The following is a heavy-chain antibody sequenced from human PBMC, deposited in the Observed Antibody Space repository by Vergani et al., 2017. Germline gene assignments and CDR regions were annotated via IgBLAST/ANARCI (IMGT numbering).Heavy chain of an antibody. V-gene: IGHV3-53*01. CDR1: GFTVSSNY. Sequence: EVQLVESGGGLIQPGGSLRLSCAASGFTVSSNYMSWVRQAPGKGLEWVSVIYSGGSTYYADSVKGRFTISRDNSKNTLYLKMNSLRAEDTAVYYCASTSGSYPPPYYYMDVWGKGTTVTVSS. J-gene: IGHJ6*03. D-gene: IGHD1-26*01. CDR2: IYSGGST. CDR3: ASTSGSYPPPYYYMDV.